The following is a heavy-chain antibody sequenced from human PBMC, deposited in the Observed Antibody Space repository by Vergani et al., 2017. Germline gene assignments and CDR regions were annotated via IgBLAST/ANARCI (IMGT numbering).Heavy chain of an antibody. V-gene: IGHV3-11*01. CDR3: ARFPNWSFDY. Sequence: VQLVESGGGLVKPGGSLRLSCAASGFTFSDYYMTWIRQAPGKGLEWVSYISRSGSSTYYADSVRGRFTISRDNAKYSLYLQMNSLRAEDTAVYYCARFPNWSFDYWGQGTLVTVSS. CDR1: GFTFSDYY. CDR2: ISRSGSST. J-gene: IGHJ4*02. D-gene: IGHD1-1*01.